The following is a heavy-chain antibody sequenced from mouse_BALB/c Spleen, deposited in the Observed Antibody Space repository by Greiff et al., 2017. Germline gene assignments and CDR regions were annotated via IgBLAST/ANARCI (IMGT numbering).Heavy chain of an antibody. V-gene: IGHV5-15*01. CDR1: GFTFSDYG. CDR3: ARWVYDGYYAYAMDY. Sequence: EVQRVESGGGLVQPGGSRKLSCAASGFTFSDYGMAWVRQAPGKGPEWVAFISNLAYSIYYADTVTGRFTISRENAKNTLYLEMSSLRSEDTAMYYCARWVYDGYYAYAMDYWGQGTSVTVSS. J-gene: IGHJ4*01. D-gene: IGHD2-3*01. CDR2: ISNLAYSI.